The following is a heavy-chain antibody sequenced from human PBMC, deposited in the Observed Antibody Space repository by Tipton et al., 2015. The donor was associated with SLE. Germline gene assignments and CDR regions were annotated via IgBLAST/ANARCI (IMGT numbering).Heavy chain of an antibody. CDR2: IYHSGST. CDR3: ARGGGYCSSTSCPGAFDI. Sequence: LRLSCTVSGYSISSGYYWGWIRQPPGKGLEWIESIYHSGSTYYNPSLKSRVTISVDTSKNQFSLKLSSVTAADTAVYYCARGGGYCSSTSCPGAFDIWGQGTMVTVSS. J-gene: IGHJ3*02. CDR1: GYSISSGYY. D-gene: IGHD2-2*01. V-gene: IGHV4-38-2*02.